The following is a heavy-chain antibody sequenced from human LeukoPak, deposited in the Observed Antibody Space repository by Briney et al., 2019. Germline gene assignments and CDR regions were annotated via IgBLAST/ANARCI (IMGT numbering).Heavy chain of an antibody. V-gene: IGHV3-23*01. D-gene: IGHD6-19*01. CDR3: ANHDIAVAGTEETIDY. CDR1: GFTLSSYA. CDR2: ISGSGGST. J-gene: IGHJ4*02. Sequence: GGSLRLSCAASGFTLSSYAMSWVRQAPGKGLEWVSAISGSGGSTYYADSVKGRFTISRDNSKNTLYLQMNSLRAEDTAVYYCANHDIAVAGTEETIDYWGQGTLVTVSS.